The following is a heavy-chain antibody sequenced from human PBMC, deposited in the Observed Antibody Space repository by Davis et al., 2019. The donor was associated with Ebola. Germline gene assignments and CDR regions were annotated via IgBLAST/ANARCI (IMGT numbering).Heavy chain of an antibody. CDR1: GFTFSSYW. J-gene: IGHJ4*02. CDR3: TRARGGQWLIRGSYFDY. V-gene: IGHV3-30*03. CDR2: TSYDGNNK. D-gene: IGHD6-19*01. Sequence: GESLKISCAASGFTFSSYWMHWVRQAPGKGLEWVAVTSYDGNNKYYADSVKGRFTISRDNSKNTVWLQMNSLGLEDTAVYFCTRARGGQWLIRGSYFDYWGQGALVTVSS.